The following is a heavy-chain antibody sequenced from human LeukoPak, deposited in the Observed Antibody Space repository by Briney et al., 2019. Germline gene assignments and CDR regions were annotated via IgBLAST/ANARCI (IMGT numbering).Heavy chain of an antibody. CDR3: ARDFHSSGYRAAFDI. CDR1: GFTFSSYS. V-gene: IGHV3-48*04. Sequence: GGSLRLSCAASGFTFSSYSMNWVRQAPGKGLEWVSYISSSSSPIYYADSVKGRFTISRDNAKNSLYLQMNSLRAEDTAVYYCARDFHSSGYRAAFDIWGQGTMVTVSS. D-gene: IGHD3-22*01. J-gene: IGHJ3*02. CDR2: ISSSSSPI.